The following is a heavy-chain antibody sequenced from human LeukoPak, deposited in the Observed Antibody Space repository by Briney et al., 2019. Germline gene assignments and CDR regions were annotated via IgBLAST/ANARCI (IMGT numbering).Heavy chain of an antibody. J-gene: IGHJ4*02. CDR2: IWYDASNK. Sequence: GRPLTLSCAASGFTFSSFGMHWVRQAPGKGREWVAVIWYDASNKYYADSVKGRFTISRDNSKNTLYLQMNSLRDDDTAVYYCVRGVGVSRFNYLDSWGQGTLVIVSS. V-gene: IGHV3-33*01. D-gene: IGHD6-13*01. CDR1: GFTFSSFG. CDR3: VRGVGVSRFNYLDS.